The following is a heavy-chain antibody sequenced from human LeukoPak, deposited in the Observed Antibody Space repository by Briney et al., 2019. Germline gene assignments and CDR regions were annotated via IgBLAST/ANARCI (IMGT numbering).Heavy chain of an antibody. CDR3: ARDQAGAFDI. CDR2: ISYDGSNT. CDR1: GFSFSSFG. J-gene: IGHJ3*02. Sequence: GGSLRLSCAASGFSFSSFGMHWVRQAPGKGLEWVTVISYDGSNTFYADSVKGRFTISRDNSKNTLYLQMNSLRAEDTAVYYCARDQAGAFDIWGQGTMVTVSS. D-gene: IGHD3-10*01. V-gene: IGHV3-30*03.